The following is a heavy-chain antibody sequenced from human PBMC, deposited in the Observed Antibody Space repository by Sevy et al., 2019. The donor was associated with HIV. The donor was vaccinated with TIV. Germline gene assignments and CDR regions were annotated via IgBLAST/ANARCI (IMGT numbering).Heavy chain of an antibody. J-gene: IGHJ4*02. Sequence: GGSLRLSCAASGFTFSSYAMHWVRQAPGKGLEWVSAIGGSGGSKYYADSVKGRFTISRDNSKNTLYLQMNSLRAEDTDVYYCAKGQGVAGTDYYFDYWGQGTLVTVSS. D-gene: IGHD6-19*01. V-gene: IGHV3-23*01. CDR2: IGGSGGSK. CDR1: GFTFSSYA. CDR3: AKGQGVAGTDYYFDY.